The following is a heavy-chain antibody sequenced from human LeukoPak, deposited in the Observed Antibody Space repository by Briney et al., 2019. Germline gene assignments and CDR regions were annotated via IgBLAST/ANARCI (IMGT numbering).Heavy chain of an antibody. CDR2: ISWNSDNI. Sequence: GGSLRLSCAASGFTFDDYAMRWVRQAPGKGLEWVSGISWNSDNIGYADSVKGRFTISRDSAKNSLYLQMNSLGAEDTALYFCGKDGLGGGDTPEDWGQGTLVTVSS. CDR1: GFTFDDYA. CDR3: GKDGLGGGDTPED. J-gene: IGHJ4*02. D-gene: IGHD2-21*01. V-gene: IGHV3-9*01.